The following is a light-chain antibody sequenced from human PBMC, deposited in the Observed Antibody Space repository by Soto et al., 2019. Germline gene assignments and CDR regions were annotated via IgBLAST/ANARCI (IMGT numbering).Light chain of an antibody. J-gene: IGKJ4*01. Sequence: IQMTQSPSTLSQSVGDRVTITSQATQTISSWLAWYQQQPGKAPKLLIYKASTLKSGVPSRFSGSGSGTDFTLTISSLQPEDFATYFCQQADSFPLTFGGGTKVDIK. CDR2: KAS. CDR1: QTISSW. CDR3: QQADSFPLT. V-gene: IGKV1-5*03.